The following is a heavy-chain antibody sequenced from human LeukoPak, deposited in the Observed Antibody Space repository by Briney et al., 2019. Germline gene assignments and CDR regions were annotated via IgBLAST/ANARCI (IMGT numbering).Heavy chain of an antibody. CDR2: IWFDGSNK. J-gene: IGHJ4*02. D-gene: IGHD1-1*01. Sequence: SLRLSCAASGFIFSNDAMHWVRQAPGKGLEWVAFIWFDGSNKHYADSVKGRFTISRDNSEDTLYLQMNGLRAEDTAVYYCVRDPSGSGFAFDSWGQGALVTVSS. CDR3: VRDPSGSGFAFDS. V-gene: IGHV3-33*01. CDR1: GFIFSNDA.